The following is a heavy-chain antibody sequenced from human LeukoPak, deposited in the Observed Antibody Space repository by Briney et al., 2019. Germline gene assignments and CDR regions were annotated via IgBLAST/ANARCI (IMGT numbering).Heavy chain of an antibody. CDR1: GYSISSGYY. V-gene: IGHV4-38-2*02. Sequence: SETLSLTCTVSGYSISSGYYWGWIRQPPGKGLEWIGSIYHSGSTYYNPSLKSRVTIPVDTSKNQFSLKLSSVTAADTAVYYCAREAPRLWSGYFSNFDYWGQGTLVTVSS. CDR2: IYHSGST. J-gene: IGHJ4*02. CDR3: AREAPRLWSGYFSNFDY. D-gene: IGHD3-3*01.